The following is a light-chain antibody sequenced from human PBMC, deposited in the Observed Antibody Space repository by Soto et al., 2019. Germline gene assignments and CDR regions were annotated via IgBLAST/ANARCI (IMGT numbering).Light chain of an antibody. CDR3: SSYTSSSNYV. Sequence: QSVLTQPASVSGSPGQSLTISCTGTSIDIAPYNYVSWYQQHPGKAPKLIIYEVSYRPSGISNRFSGSKSGNTASLTISGLQAEDVADYYGSSYTSSSNYVFGTGTKVTV. CDR1: SIDIAPYNY. V-gene: IGLV2-14*01. J-gene: IGLJ1*01. CDR2: EVS.